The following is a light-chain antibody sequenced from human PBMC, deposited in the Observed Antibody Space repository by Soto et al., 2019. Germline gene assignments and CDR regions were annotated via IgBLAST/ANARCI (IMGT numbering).Light chain of an antibody. V-gene: IGLV2-8*01. CDR2: GVT. CDR3: CSYAGTRAV. CDR1: SSDVGGFDW. Sequence: QSVLTQPPSASGSPGQSVTISCTGSSSDVGGFDWVSWYQQHPGKVPKLMIYGVTKRPSGVPDRFSGSKSGNTASLTVSGRQAEDEADYYCCSYAGTRAVFGTGTKGTVL. J-gene: IGLJ1*01.